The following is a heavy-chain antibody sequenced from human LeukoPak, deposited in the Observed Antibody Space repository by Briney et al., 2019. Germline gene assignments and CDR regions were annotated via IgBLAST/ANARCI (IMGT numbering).Heavy chain of an antibody. Sequence: GGSLRLSCAASGFTFSSYAMSWVRQAPGKGLEWVSAISGSGGSTYYADSVKGRFTNSRDNFKNTLYLQMNSLRAEDTAVYYCAKDGTYSSGWPLDYWGQGTLVTVSS. CDR1: GFTFSSYA. D-gene: IGHD6-19*01. CDR2: ISGSGGST. J-gene: IGHJ4*02. V-gene: IGHV3-23*01. CDR3: AKDGTYSSGWPLDY.